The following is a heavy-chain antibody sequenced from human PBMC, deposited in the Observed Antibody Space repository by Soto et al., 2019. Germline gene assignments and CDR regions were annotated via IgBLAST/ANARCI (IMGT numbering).Heavy chain of an antibody. Sequence: QVQLVQSGAEVKKPGSSVKVSCKASGGTFSSYTISWVRQAPGQGLEWMGRIIPILGIANYAQKFQGRVTITSDKSSSIAYMELASVRSEDTAVDYCTREAGVGPLGLYFDYWGQGTLVTVSS. D-gene: IGHD2-8*01. V-gene: IGHV1-69*08. J-gene: IGHJ4*02. CDR3: TREAGVGPLGLYFDY. CDR1: GGTFSSYT. CDR2: IIPILGIA.